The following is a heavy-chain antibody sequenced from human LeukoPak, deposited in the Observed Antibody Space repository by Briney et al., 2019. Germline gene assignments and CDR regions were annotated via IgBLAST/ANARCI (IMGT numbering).Heavy chain of an antibody. CDR1: GFTFSSYA. J-gene: IGHJ5*02. CDR2: ISYDGSNK. Sequence: GGSLRLSCAASGFTFSSYAMHWVRQAPGKGLEWVAVISYDGSNKYYADSVKGRFTISRDNSKNTLYLQMNSLRAEDTAVYYCAGQVLEWSGGWFDPGGQGPLVTVS. D-gene: IGHD3-3*01. V-gene: IGHV3-30-3*01. CDR3: AGQVLEWSGGWFDP.